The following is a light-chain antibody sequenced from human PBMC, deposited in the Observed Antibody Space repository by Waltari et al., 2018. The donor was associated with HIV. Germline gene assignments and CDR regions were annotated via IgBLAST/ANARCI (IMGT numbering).Light chain of an antibody. CDR3: QQYENWPPIT. Sequence: IVMPQSPPTLSVSPGERVTLSCRASQSVNYNLAWYQQKPGQAPRLLIYGASGRAAGIPARFSGSGSGTEFTLTISSLQSEDFAVYYCQQYENWPPITFGQGTRLEIK. V-gene: IGKV3-15*01. CDR2: GAS. CDR1: QSVNYN. J-gene: IGKJ5*01.